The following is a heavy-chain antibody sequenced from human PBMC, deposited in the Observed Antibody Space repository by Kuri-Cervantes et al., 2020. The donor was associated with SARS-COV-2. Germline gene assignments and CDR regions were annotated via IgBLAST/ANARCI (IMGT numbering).Heavy chain of an antibody. CDR3: ARSGWSKKHGYYYYYGMDV. CDR1: GYTFTSYA. Sequence: SVKVSCKASGYTFTSYAISWVRQAPGQGLEWMGGIIPIFGTANYAQKFQGRVTITADESTSTAYMELSSLRSEDTAVYYCARSGWSKKHGYYYYYGMDVWGQGTTVTVSS. D-gene: IGHD2-15*01. V-gene: IGHV1-69*13. J-gene: IGHJ6*02. CDR2: IIPIFGTA.